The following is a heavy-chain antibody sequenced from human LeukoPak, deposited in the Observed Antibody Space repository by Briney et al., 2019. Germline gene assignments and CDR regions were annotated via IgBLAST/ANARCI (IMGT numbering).Heavy chain of an antibody. CDR3: ARAPFLAARPPYYGMDV. J-gene: IGHJ6*02. CDR1: GFTFSSYS. D-gene: IGHD6-6*01. CDR2: IYSGGST. Sequence: PGGSLRLSCAASGFTFSSYSMSWVRQAPGKGLEWVSVIYSGGSTYYADSVKGRFTISRDNSKNTLYLQMNSLRAEDTAVYYCARAPFLAARPPYYGMDVWGQGTTVTVSS. V-gene: IGHV3-53*01.